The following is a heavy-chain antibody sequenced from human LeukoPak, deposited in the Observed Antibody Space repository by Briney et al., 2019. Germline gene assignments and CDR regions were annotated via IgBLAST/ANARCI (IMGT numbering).Heavy chain of an antibody. CDR2: INTNTGNP. CDR3: AKEGQYSSSWYLGY. Sequence: GASVKVSCKASGYTLTGYYMHWVRQAPGQGLEWMGWINTNTGNPTYAQGFTGQFVFSLDTSVSTAYLQISSLKAEDTAVYYCAKEGQYSSSWYLGYWGQGTLVTVSS. CDR1: GYTLTGYY. J-gene: IGHJ4*02. D-gene: IGHD6-13*01. V-gene: IGHV7-4-1*02.